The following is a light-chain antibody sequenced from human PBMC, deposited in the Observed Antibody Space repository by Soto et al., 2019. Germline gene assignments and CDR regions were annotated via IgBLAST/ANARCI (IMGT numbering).Light chain of an antibody. CDR1: SSDVGSYNL. Sequence: QSALTQPASVSGSPGQSITISCTGTSSDVGSYNLVSWYQQHPGKAPKLMIYEVSKRPSGVSNRFSGSKSGNTASLTISGLQAEDEAAYYRFSYAGSSTWVFGGGTKVTVL. CDR3: FSYAGSSTWV. CDR2: EVS. J-gene: IGLJ3*02. V-gene: IGLV2-23*02.